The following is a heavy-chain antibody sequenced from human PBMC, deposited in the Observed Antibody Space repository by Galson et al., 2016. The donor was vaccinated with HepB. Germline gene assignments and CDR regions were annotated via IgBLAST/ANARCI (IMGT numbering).Heavy chain of an antibody. CDR3: AKGTTLQVHFGYFDH. D-gene: IGHD1/OR15-1a*01. CDR2: ISSASSIK. Sequence: SLRLSCADSGFTFNTYGMNWVRQAPGKGLEWVSYISSASSIKYYADSVKGRFTISRDNSKNTLYLQMNSLRVDDTAVYYCAKGTTLQVHFGYFDHWGQGTLVTVSS. CDR1: GFTFNTYG. J-gene: IGHJ4*02. V-gene: IGHV3-48*01.